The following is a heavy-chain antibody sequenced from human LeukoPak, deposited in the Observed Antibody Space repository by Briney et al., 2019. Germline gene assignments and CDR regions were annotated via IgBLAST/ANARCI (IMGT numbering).Heavy chain of an antibody. V-gene: IGHV3-21*01. D-gene: IGHD3-9*01. CDR3: AREDTYYNILTGYNLYYFDY. CDR1: GFTFSSYT. CDR2: MSSSSSYI. J-gene: IGHJ4*02. Sequence: KPGGSLRLSCAASGFTFSSYTMNWVRQAPGKGLEWVSSMSSSSSYIYYADLVKGRFTISRDNAKNSLYLQMNSLRAEDTAVYYCAREDTYYNILTGYNLYYFDYWGQGTLVTVSS.